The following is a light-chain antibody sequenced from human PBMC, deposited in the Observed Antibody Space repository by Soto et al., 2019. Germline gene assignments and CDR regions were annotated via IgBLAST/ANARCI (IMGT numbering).Light chain of an antibody. CDR2: WAS. V-gene: IGKV4-1*01. J-gene: IGKJ4*01. CDR3: QQYYTTALT. Sequence: DIVMTQSPDSLAVSLGERATIHCKSSQSVLYSSNNKNYLAWYQQKPGQPPKLLIYWASTRDSGVPDRFSGSGSGTDFTLTISSLQAEDVAVYYCQQYYTTALTFGGGTKVGVK. CDR1: QSVLYSSNNKNY.